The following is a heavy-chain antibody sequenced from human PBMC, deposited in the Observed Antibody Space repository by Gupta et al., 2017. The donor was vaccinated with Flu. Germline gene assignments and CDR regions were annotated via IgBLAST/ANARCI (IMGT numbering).Heavy chain of an antibody. CDR1: GYPFSSLI. Sequence: EVQLVESGGGLVKPGGSLRLSCVASGYPFSSLIVNWVCQAPGKGLEWVSFISSSSSYIYYADSVKGRFTISRDNAKNSLYLQMNNLRAEDTAVYYCARAWEARGYFDYWGQGSLVTVSS. J-gene: IGHJ4*02. V-gene: IGHV3-21*01. D-gene: IGHD1-26*01. CDR3: ARAWEARGYFDY. CDR2: ISSSSSYI.